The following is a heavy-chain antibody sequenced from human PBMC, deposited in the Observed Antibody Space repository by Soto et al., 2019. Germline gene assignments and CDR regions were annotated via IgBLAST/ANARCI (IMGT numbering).Heavy chain of an antibody. CDR1: GGSISSGDYY. V-gene: IGHV4-30-4*01. Sequence: SETLSLTCTVPGGSISSGDYYWSWIRQPPGKGLEWIGYIYYSGSTYYNPSLKSRVTISVDTSKNQFSLKLSSVTAADTAVYYCARALRVLRYFDWLPGTYYYGMDVWGQGTTVTVSS. CDR3: ARALRVLRYFDWLPGTYYYGMDV. CDR2: IYYSGST. D-gene: IGHD3-9*01. J-gene: IGHJ6*02.